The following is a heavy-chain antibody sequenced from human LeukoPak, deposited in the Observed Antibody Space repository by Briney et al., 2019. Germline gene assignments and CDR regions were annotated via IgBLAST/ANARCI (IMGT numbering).Heavy chain of an antibody. CDR3: ARGAYSSGWAYFDH. CDR1: GFPFSDYS. J-gene: IGHJ4*02. D-gene: IGHD6-19*01. Sequence: GGSLRLPCAASGFPFSDYSMNWVRRAPGKGLEWVSYISFSVNTKYYGDSVKGRFTISRDNAKNSLYLHMDSLRAEDTAVYYCARGAYSSGWAYFDHWGQGTLVTVSS. V-gene: IGHV3-48*04. CDR2: ISFSVNTK.